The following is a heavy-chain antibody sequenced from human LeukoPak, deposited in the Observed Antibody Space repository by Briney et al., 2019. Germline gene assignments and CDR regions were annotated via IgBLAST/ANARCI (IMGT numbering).Heavy chain of an antibody. J-gene: IGHJ3*02. D-gene: IGHD3-10*01. CDR3: ARRVRGDFNDAFDI. CDR1: GYTFTSYA. Sequence: GASVKVSCKASGYTFTSYAMHWVRQAPGQRLEWMGWISAYNGNTNYAQKLQGRVTMTTDTSTSTAYMELRSLRSDDTAVYYCARRVRGDFNDAFDIWGQGTMVTVSS. V-gene: IGHV1-18*01. CDR2: ISAYNGNT.